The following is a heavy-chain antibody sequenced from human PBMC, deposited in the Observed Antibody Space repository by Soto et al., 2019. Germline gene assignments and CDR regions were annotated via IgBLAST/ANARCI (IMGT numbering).Heavy chain of an antibody. V-gene: IGHV1-69*12. J-gene: IGHJ2*01. CDR1: GGTFSSYA. CDR2: IIPIFGTA. D-gene: IGHD1-26*01. CDR3: AREGWELLSWYFDL. Sequence: QVQLVQSGAEVKKPGSSVKVSCKASGGTFSSYAISWVRQAPGQGLEWMGGIIPIFGTANYAQKFQGRVRFTADESTRTAYMGLSSLRSEDTAVYYCAREGWELLSWYFDLWGRGTLVTVSS.